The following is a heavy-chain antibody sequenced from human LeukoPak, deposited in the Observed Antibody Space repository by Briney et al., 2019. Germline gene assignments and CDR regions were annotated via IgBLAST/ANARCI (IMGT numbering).Heavy chain of an antibody. D-gene: IGHD3-10*01. J-gene: IGHJ4*02. Sequence: GGSLRLSCAAPGFTFSSYAMSWVRQDPGKGLEWVSAISGSGGSTYYADSVKGRFTISRDNSKNTLYLQMNSLRAEDTAVYYCAKAGTMVRGVIFRFDYWGQGTLVTVSS. CDR2: ISGSGGST. V-gene: IGHV3-23*01. CDR3: AKAGTMVRGVIFRFDY. CDR1: GFTFSSYA.